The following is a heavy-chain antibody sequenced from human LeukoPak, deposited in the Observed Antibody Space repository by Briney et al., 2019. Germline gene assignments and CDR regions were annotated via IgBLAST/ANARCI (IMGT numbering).Heavy chain of an antibody. D-gene: IGHD3-22*01. CDR3: ARVLESSGSYYYYYGMDV. CDR1: GGSISSYY. CDR2: IYYSGST. Sequence: SETLSLTCTVSGGSISSYYWSWIRQPPGKGLEWIGYIYYSGSTNYNPSLKSRVTISVDTSKNQFSLELSSVTAADTAVYYCARVLESSGSYYYYYGMDVWGQGTTVTVSS. V-gene: IGHV4-59*01. J-gene: IGHJ6*02.